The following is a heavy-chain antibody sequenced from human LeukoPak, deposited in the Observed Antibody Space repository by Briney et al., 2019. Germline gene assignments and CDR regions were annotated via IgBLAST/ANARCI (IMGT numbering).Heavy chain of an antibody. Sequence: SETLSLTCTVSGGSISSGDYYWSWIRQPPGKGLEWIGYIYYSGSTYYNPSLKSRVTISVDTSKNQFSLKLSSVTAADTAVYYCASRGYSGSEGVDYWGQGTLATVSS. V-gene: IGHV4-30-4*08. CDR2: IYYSGST. D-gene: IGHD1-26*01. CDR3: ASRGYSGSEGVDY. CDR1: GGSISSGDYY. J-gene: IGHJ4*02.